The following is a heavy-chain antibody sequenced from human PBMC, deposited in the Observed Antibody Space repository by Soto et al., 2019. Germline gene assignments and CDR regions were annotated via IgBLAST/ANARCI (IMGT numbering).Heavy chain of an antibody. V-gene: IGHV1-69*02. J-gene: IGHJ6*03. Sequence: SVKVSCKASGGTFSSYTISWVRQAPGQGLEWLGRIIPILGIANYAQKFQGRVTITADKSTSTAYMELSSLRSEDTAVYYCARSAPGYCSGGSCSYYYYMDVWGKGTTVTVSS. D-gene: IGHD2-15*01. CDR2: IIPILGIA. CDR3: ARSAPGYCSGGSCSYYYYMDV. CDR1: GGTFSSYT.